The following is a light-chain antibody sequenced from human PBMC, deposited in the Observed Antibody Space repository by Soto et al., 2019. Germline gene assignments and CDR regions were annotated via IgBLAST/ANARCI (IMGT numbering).Light chain of an antibody. V-gene: IGKV1-5*01. CDR2: DAS. CDR3: QQRSNWPLT. J-gene: IGKJ4*01. Sequence: DIQMTQSPSTLSASVGDRVTITCRASQSISSWLAWYQQKPGKAPKLLIYDASNRATGIPARFSGSGSGTDFTLTISSLEPEDFAVYYCQQRSNWPLTFGGGTKVEIK. CDR1: QSISSW.